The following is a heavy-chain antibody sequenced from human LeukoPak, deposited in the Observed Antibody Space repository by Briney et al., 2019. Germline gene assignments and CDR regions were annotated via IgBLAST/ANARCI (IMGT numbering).Heavy chain of an antibody. Sequence: GGSLRLSCTASEFTFDGYAMHWVRQAPGKGLEWVAFIHSDGSLKYYADSVEGRFTISRDSSKNTLFLQMNSLRPEDTAVYFRAKELNPQRPLDSWGQGTLVAVSS. D-gene: IGHD3-16*01. CDR1: EFTFDGYA. J-gene: IGHJ4*02. V-gene: IGHV3-30*02. CDR3: AKELNPQRPLDS. CDR2: IHSDGSLK.